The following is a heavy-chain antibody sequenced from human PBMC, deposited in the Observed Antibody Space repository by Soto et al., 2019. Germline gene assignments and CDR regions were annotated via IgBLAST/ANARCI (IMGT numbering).Heavy chain of an antibody. CDR1: GYTFSRYG. CDR3: AKNGQPPYYYYGMDV. CDR2: ISGYNGDT. J-gene: IGHJ6*02. D-gene: IGHD2-8*01. Sequence: QGQLVQSGPEVKKAGASVKVSCKTSGYTFSRYGISWVRQAPGQGLEWMGWISGYNGDTNYAQKVQGRVTMTIDTSTYTAYMELRSLTSDDTAIYYCAKNGQPPYYYYGMDVWVQGTPVTVSS. V-gene: IGHV1-18*01.